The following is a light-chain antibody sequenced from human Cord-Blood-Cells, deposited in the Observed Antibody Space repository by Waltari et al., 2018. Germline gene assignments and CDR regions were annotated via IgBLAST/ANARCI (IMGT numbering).Light chain of an antibody. V-gene: IGKV4-1*01. CDR3: QQYYSTPPT. J-gene: IGKJ4*01. Sequence: DIVMTQSPDSLAVSLGERATINCKSSQSVLYSSNNKNYLAWYQQKPGQPPKLLIYWASTREAGVPDRFRGRGSGTDFTLTISSLQAEDVAVYYCQQYYSTPPTFGGGTKVEIK. CDR2: WAS. CDR1: QSVLYSSNNKNY.